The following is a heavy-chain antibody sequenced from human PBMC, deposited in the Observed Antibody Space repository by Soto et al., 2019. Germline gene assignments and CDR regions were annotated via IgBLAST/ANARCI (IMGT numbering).Heavy chain of an antibody. J-gene: IGHJ6*03. CDR2: LYSGGNT. Sequence: EVQLVESGGGLVQPGGSLRLSCAASGFTVSGNYMSWVRQAPGKGLEWVSILYSGGNTYYADSVRGRFTISRHNSENTLYLQMICLRPDDTAVYYCTRAAWGLWFGYMDVWGKGTTVTVSS. CDR3: TRAAWGLWFGYMDV. CDR1: GFTVSGNY. D-gene: IGHD3-10*01. V-gene: IGHV3-53*04.